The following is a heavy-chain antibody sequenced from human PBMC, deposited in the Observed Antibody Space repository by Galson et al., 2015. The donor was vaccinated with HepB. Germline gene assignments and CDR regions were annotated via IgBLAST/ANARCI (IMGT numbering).Heavy chain of an antibody. D-gene: IGHD3-10*01. J-gene: IGHJ4*02. CDR2: IYYSGST. CDR1: GGSISSSSYY. V-gene: IGHV4-39*01. CDR3: ARRGRGVRGSIMSGFDY. Sequence: SETLSLTCTASGGSISSSSYYWGWIRLPPGKGLEWIGSIYYSGSTSYNPSLKSRVTISVDSSKNQFSLKLSSVTAADTAVYYCARRGRGVRGSIMSGFDYWGQGTLVTVSS.